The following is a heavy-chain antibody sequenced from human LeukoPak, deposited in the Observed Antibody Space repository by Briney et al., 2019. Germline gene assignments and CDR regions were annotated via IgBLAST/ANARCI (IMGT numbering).Heavy chain of an antibody. Sequence: SGGSLRLSCAASGFTFSSYWMSWVRQAPGKGLEWVANIKQDGSEKYYVDSVKGRFTISRDNAKNSLYLQMNSLRAEDTAVYYCARDGITMVRGVIIRFDYWGQGNLVTVSS. V-gene: IGHV3-7*01. J-gene: IGHJ4*02. CDR2: IKQDGSEK. D-gene: IGHD3-10*01. CDR1: GFTFSSYW. CDR3: ARDGITMVRGVIIRFDY.